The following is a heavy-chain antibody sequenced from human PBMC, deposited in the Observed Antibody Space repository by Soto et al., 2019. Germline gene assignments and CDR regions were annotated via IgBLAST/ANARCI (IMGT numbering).Heavy chain of an antibody. V-gene: IGHV3-53*01. CDR2: IYSGGST. CDR3: ARRIAARTPSTGYYYGMDV. Sequence: PGGSLRLSCAASGFTVSSNYMSWVRQAPGKGLEWVSVIYSGGSTYYADSVKGRFTISRDNFKNTLYLQMNSLRAEDTAVYYCARRIAARTPSTGYYYGMDVWGQGTTVTVSS. J-gene: IGHJ6*02. D-gene: IGHD6-6*01. CDR1: GFTVSSNY.